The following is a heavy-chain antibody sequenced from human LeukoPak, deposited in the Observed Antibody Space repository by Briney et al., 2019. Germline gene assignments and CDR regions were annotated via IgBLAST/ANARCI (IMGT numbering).Heavy chain of an antibody. CDR2: IRQDGNEK. J-gene: IGHJ4*02. V-gene: IGHV3-7*03. Sequence: GGSLRLSCAASGFTFGSYWMTWVRQAPGKGLEWVANIRQDGNEKYYVDSVKGRFTISRDNAKNSLYLQMNSLRVEDTAVYYCAKRYVSSNYYQCLGEWGQGTLVTVSS. CDR3: AKRYVSSNYYQCLGE. D-gene: IGHD3-22*01. CDR1: GFTFGSYW.